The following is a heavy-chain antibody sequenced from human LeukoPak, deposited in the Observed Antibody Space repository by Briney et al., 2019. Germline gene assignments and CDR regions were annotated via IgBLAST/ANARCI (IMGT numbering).Heavy chain of an antibody. CDR2: IYYSGST. Sequence: NPSQTLSLTCTVSGGSISSGDYYWSWIRQPPGKGLEWIGYIYYSGSTYYNPSLKSRVTISVDTSKNQLFLKLRSVTAADTAVYYCARHVFRRYTGPRDYFDYWGLGTLVTVSS. CDR3: ARHVFRRYTGPRDYFDY. CDR1: GGSISSGDYY. V-gene: IGHV4-30-4*01. D-gene: IGHD1-26*01. J-gene: IGHJ4*02.